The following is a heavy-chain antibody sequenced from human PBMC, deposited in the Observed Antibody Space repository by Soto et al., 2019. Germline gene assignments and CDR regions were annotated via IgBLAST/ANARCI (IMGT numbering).Heavy chain of an antibody. Sequence: PSETLSLTCTVSGGSISSSSYYWGWIRQPPGKGLEWIGSIYYSGSTYYNPSLKSRVTISVDTSKNQFSLKLSSVTAADTAVYYCARSSWNDSSGSRKHDIDYWGQGTLVTVSS. J-gene: IGHJ4*02. CDR2: IYYSGST. CDR1: GGSISSSSYY. V-gene: IGHV4-39*01. CDR3: ARSSWNDSSGSRKHDIDY. D-gene: IGHD3-22*01.